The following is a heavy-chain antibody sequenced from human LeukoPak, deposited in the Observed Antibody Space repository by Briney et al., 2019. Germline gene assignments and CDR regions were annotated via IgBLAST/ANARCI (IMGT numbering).Heavy chain of an antibody. CDR2: INPNSGGT. J-gene: IGHJ3*02. CDR1: GYTFTGYY. D-gene: IGHD2-2*02. V-gene: IGHV1-2*02. CDR3: ARPSCSSTSCYMGLSAFDI. Sequence: ASVKVSCRASGYTFTGYYMHWVRQAPGQGLEWMGWINPNSGGTNYAQKFQGRVTMTRDTSISTAYMELSRLRSDDTAVYYCARPSCSSTSCYMGLSAFDIWGQGTMVTVSS.